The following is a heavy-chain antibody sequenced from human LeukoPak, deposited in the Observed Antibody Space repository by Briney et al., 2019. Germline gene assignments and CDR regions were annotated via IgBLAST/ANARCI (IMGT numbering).Heavy chain of an antibody. CDR1: GYTFTGYD. CDR2: INPNSGGT. D-gene: IGHD1-26*01. J-gene: IGHJ4*02. V-gene: IGHV1-2*06. Sequence: ASVKVSCKASGYTFTGYDMNWVRRATGQGLEWMGRINPNSGGTNYAQKFQGRVTMTRDTSISTAYMELSRLRSDDTAVYYCARVNALGVGFDYWGQGTLVTVCS. CDR3: ARVNALGVGFDY.